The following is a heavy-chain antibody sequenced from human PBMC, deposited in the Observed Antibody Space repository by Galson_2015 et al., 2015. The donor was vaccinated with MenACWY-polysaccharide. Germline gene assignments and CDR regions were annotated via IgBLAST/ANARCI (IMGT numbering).Heavy chain of an antibody. CDR1: GFTFSSYA. CDR3: AKDTGPGEYAYSWGTFDI. CDR2: VSASGGST. J-gene: IGHJ3*02. D-gene: IGHD3-10*01. V-gene: IGHV3-23*01. Sequence: SLRLSCAASGFTFSSYAMSWVRQAPGKGLEWVSGVSASGGSTVYTDSAKGRFTMSRDNSKRSLYLQMNSLRAEDTAVYYCAKDTGPGEYAYSWGTFDIWGRGIMVTVSS.